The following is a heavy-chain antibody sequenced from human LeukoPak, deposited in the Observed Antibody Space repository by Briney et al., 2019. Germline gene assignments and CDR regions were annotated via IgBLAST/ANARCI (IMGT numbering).Heavy chain of an antibody. CDR1: GYSFTNYW. Sequence: GESLKISCKVSGYSFTNYWIGWVRQMSGKGLDLMGIIYPGDSETRYSPSFQGQVIISVDKSIRTAYLQWTSLKASDTAMYYCTRIIYGHRSYDGHFDYWGQGTLVTVSS. V-gene: IGHV5-51*01. CDR3: TRIIYGHRSYDGHFDY. J-gene: IGHJ4*02. D-gene: IGHD5-12*01. CDR2: IYPGDSET.